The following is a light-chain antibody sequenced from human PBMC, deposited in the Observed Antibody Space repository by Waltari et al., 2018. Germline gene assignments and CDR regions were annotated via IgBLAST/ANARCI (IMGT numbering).Light chain of an antibody. CDR3: QQYKSLPRT. V-gene: IGKV1-5*03. CDR1: QPINIY. CDR2: QAS. Sequence: DIQMTQSPSTPSASVGDRVTITCRASQPINIYFAWYQQKSGRSPKFLISQASTLESGVPSRFSGSGSGTEFTLTISSLQPDDFATYYCQQYKSLPRTFGQGTKVEVK. J-gene: IGKJ1*01.